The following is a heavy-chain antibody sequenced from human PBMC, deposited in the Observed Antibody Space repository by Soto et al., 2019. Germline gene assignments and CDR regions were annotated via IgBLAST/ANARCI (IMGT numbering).Heavy chain of an antibody. CDR2: VYYSGTT. J-gene: IGHJ4*02. CDR1: GGSISSSSYY. V-gene: IGHV4-39*07. Sequence: SETLSLTCTVSGGSISSSSYYWAWVRQPPGKGLEWIGSVYYSGTTYYNPSLKSRVTISEDTSKNQFSLKLSSVTAADTAVYYCARGNDFWSGYLLYYFDYWGQGTLVTVSS. D-gene: IGHD3-3*01. CDR3: ARGNDFWSGYLLYYFDY.